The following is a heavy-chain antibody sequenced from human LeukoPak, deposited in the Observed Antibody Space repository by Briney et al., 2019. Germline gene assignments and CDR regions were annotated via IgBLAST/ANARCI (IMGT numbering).Heavy chain of an antibody. CDR1: GGSFSGYY. CDR3: ARVSSRRLPPTYSYDRRYYFDY. Sequence: SETLSLTCAVYGGSFSGYYWRWLRQPPGKGVEWIGEINHSGRTNYNPSLKRRVTISVDKSKKQFSLKLTSVTAANTALYYCARVSSRRLPPTYSYDRRYYFDYWGQGTLVTVSS. V-gene: IGHV4-34*01. CDR2: INHSGRT. D-gene: IGHD3-22*01. J-gene: IGHJ4*02.